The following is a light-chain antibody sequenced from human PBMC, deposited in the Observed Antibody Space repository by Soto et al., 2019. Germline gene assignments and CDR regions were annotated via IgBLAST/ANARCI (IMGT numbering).Light chain of an antibody. Sequence: QSVLTQPASVSGSPGQSITISCTGTSSDVGSYNLVSWYQQHPGKAPKLMIYEGSKRPSGVSNRFSGSKSGNTASLTISGLQAEDEADYYCCSYAVLAVFGGGTKLTVL. CDR1: SSDVGSYNL. V-gene: IGLV2-23*01. CDR2: EGS. CDR3: CSYAVLAV. J-gene: IGLJ2*01.